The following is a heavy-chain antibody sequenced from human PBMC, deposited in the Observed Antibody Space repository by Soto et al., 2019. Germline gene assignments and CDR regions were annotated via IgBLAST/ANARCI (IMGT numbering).Heavy chain of an antibody. Sequence: QVQLVESGGGVVQPGRSLRLSCVASGFTFSSYAMHWVRPAPGKGLEWVAVISYDGSNKYYADSVKGRFTISRDNSKHTLYLQMNSLKPEDTAVYYCARDLEMATKSPGDYWGQGTLVTVSS. CDR3: ARDLEMATKSPGDY. V-gene: IGHV3-30-3*01. CDR2: ISYDGSNK. J-gene: IGHJ4*02. D-gene: IGHD5-12*01. CDR1: GFTFSSYA.